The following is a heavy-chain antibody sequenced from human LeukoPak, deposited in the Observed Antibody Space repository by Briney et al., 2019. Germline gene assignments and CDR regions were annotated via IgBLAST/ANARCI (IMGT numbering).Heavy chain of an antibody. CDR2: IIPILGIA. V-gene: IGHV1-69*04. CDR1: GGTFSSYA. CDR3: ARGRIVVVTYFDY. J-gene: IGHJ4*02. Sequence: SVKVSCKASGGTFSSYAISWVRQAPGQGLEWMGRIIPILGIANYAQKFQGRVTITADKSTSTAYMELSSLRSEDTAVYYCARGRIVVVTYFDYWGQGTLVTVSS. D-gene: IGHD2-21*02.